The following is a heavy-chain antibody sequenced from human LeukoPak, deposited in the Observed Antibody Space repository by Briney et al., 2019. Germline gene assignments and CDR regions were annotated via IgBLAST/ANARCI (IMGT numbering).Heavy chain of an antibody. V-gene: IGHV1-69*05. CDR1: GGTFSSYA. Sequence: ASVKVSCKASGGTFSSYAISWVRQAPGQGLEWMGGIIPIFGTANYAQKFQGRVTITTDESTSTAYMEPSSLRSEDTAVYYCARGKNWDFDYWGQGTLVTVSS. J-gene: IGHJ4*02. CDR3: ARGKNWDFDY. D-gene: IGHD7-27*01. CDR2: IIPIFGTA.